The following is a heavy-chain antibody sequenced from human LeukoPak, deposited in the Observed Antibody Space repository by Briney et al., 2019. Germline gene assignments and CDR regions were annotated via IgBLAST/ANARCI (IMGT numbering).Heavy chain of an antibody. CDR1: GFTFGDYA. CDR3: TRLPGKFTMIVVANQGGFDY. J-gene: IGHJ4*02. D-gene: IGHD3-22*01. V-gene: IGHV3-49*04. Sequence: GGSLRLSCTASGFTFGDYAMSWVRQAPGKGLEWVGFIRSKAYGGTTEYAASVKGRFTISRDDSKSIAYLQMNSLKTEDTAVYYCTRLPGKFTMIVVANQGGFDYWGQGTLVTVSS. CDR2: IRSKAYGGTT.